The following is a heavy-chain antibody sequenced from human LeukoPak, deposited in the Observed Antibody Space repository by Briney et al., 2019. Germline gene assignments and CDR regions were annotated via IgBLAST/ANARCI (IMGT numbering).Heavy chain of an antibody. CDR3: AREDTAMVGVDY. J-gene: IGHJ4*02. CDR2: INHSGST. V-gene: IGHV4-34*01. D-gene: IGHD5-18*01. Sequence: SETLSLTCAVYGGSFSGYYWSWIRQPPGKGLEWIGEINHSGSTNYNPSLKSLVTISVDTSKNQFSLKLSSVTAADTAVYYCAREDTAMVGVDYWGQGTLVTVSS. CDR1: GGSFSGYY.